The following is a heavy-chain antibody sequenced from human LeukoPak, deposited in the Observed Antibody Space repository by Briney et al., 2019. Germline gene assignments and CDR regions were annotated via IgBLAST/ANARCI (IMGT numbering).Heavy chain of an antibody. V-gene: IGHV4-34*01. CDR1: GGSFSGYY. J-gene: IGHJ5*02. Sequence: PSETLSLTCAVYGGSFSGYYWSWIRQPPGKGLEWIGEINHSGSTNYNPSLKSRVTISVDKSKNQFSLKLSSVTAADTAVYYCAEVVAATNNWFDPWGQGTLVTVSS. CDR2: INHSGST. D-gene: IGHD2-15*01. CDR3: AEVVAATNNWFDP.